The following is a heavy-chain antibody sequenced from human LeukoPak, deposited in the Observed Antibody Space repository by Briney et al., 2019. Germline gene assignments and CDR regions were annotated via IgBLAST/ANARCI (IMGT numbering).Heavy chain of an antibody. Sequence: GGSLSLACAASGFTLSSYCMSWVRQAPGKGLEWVANIKQDGSERYYVDSVKGRFTISRDNAMNSLYLQMNSLSAEDTALYYCARWGGYSRGWLHWGRGTLVTVSS. CDR2: IKQDGSER. D-gene: IGHD6-19*01. CDR3: ARWGGYSRGWLH. V-gene: IGHV3-7*04. CDR1: GFTLSSYC. J-gene: IGHJ4*02.